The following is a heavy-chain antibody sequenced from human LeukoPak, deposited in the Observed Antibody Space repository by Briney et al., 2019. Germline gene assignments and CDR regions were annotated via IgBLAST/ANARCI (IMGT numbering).Heavy chain of an antibody. CDR2: INHSGST. J-gene: IGHJ4*02. CDR3: ARDLDSYGPPVGYFDY. CDR1: GGSISTSNYY. D-gene: IGHD5-18*01. Sequence: SETLSLTCTVSGGSISTSNYYWGWIRQPPGKGLEWIGEINHSGSTNYNPSLKSRVTISVDTSKNQFSLKLSSVTAADTAVYYCARDLDSYGPPVGYFDYWGQGTLVTVSS. V-gene: IGHV4-39*07.